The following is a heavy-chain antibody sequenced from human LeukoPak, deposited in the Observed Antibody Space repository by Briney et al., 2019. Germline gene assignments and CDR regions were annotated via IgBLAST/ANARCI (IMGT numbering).Heavy chain of an antibody. CDR2: IYHSGST. D-gene: IGHD6-19*01. CDR3: AREEREGYSSGWYCDY. J-gene: IGHJ4*02. CDR1: GGSISSSNW. V-gene: IGHV4-4*02. Sequence: PSETLSLTCAVSGGSISSSNWWSWVRPPPGKGLEWIGEIYHSGSTNYNPSLKSRVTISVDKSKNQFSLKLSSVTAADTAVYYCAREEREGYSSGWYCDYWGQGTLVTVSS.